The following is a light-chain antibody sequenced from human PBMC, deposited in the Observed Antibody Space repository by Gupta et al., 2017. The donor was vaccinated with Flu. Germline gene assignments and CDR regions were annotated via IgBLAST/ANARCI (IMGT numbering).Light chain of an antibody. CDR3: SSYTHDGSLVV. CDR1: SSDIGGYNS. J-gene: IGLJ3*02. Sequence: QSALTQPASVSGSPGQSITISCTGSSSDIGGYNSVAWYQQHPGQAPKLLIYEVTYRPSGISNRFSGSKSAITASLTISGLQAEDEADYYCSSYTHDGSLVVFGGGTKVTVL. V-gene: IGLV2-14*01. CDR2: EVT.